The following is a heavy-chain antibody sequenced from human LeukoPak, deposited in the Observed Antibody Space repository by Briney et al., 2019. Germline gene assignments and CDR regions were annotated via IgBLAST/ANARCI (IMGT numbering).Heavy chain of an antibody. CDR1: GFTFSSYA. Sequence: QAGGSLRLSCAASGFTFSSYAMHWVRQAPGKGLEWVAVISYDGSNKYYADSVKGRFTISRDNSKNTLYLQMNSLRAEDTAVYYCARDYAYVPHGVDYWGQGTLVTVSS. CDR3: ARDYAYVPHGVDY. CDR2: ISYDGSNK. V-gene: IGHV3-30-3*01. D-gene: IGHD3-16*01. J-gene: IGHJ4*02.